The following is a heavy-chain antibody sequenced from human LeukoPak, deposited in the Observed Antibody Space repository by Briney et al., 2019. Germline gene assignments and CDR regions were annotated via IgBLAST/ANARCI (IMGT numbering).Heavy chain of an antibody. CDR1: GFTFSSYW. Sequence: PGGSLRLSCAASGFTFSSYWMHWVRQAPGKGLVWVSRINSDGSSTSYADSVKGRFTISRDNAKNTLYLQMNSLRAEDTAVYYCAKAGYSSGWYDSKTGVYSDYWGQGTLVTVSS. D-gene: IGHD6-19*01. CDR3: AKAGYSSGWYDSKTGVYSDY. CDR2: INSDGSST. V-gene: IGHV3-74*01. J-gene: IGHJ4*02.